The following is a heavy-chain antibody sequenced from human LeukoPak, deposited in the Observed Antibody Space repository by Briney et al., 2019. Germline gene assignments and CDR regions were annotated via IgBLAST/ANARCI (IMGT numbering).Heavy chain of an antibody. D-gene: IGHD3-10*01. CDR3: ARASIWFGELH. V-gene: IGHV4-34*01. CDR2: INHRGST. J-gene: IGHJ4*02. Sequence: SETLSLTCVVYGGSFSGYHWSWIRQSPGKGLEWIGEINHRGSTNYNPSLKRRVTMSLDTSKNQFSLKLSSATAADTAVYYCARASIWFGELHWGQGTLVTVSS. CDR1: GGSFSGYH.